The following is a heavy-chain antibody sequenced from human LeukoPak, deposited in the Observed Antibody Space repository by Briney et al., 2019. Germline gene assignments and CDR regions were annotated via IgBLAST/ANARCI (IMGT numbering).Heavy chain of an antibody. Sequence: SETLSLTCSVSGYSISSGYYWGWIRQPPGKGLEWIGEINHSGSTIYNPSLKSRITISIDTSKNQFSLKLSSVTAADTAVYYCAFNPMTTVTSYYFDYWGQGALITVSS. J-gene: IGHJ4*02. CDR3: AFNPMTTVTSYYFDY. CDR2: INHSGST. V-gene: IGHV4-38-2*02. CDR1: GYSISSGYY. D-gene: IGHD4-17*01.